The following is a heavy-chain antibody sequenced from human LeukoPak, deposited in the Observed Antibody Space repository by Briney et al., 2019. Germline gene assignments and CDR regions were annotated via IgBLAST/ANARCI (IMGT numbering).Heavy chain of an antibody. D-gene: IGHD1-26*01. CDR2: ISGSGANT. J-gene: IGHJ4*02. Sequence: HPGGSLRLSCAASGFTFSSYAMSWVRQAPGKGLEWVSTISGSGANTYYADSVKGRFTISRDNSKNTLYLQMNSLRAEDTAVYYCAKAGSIRFDYWGRGTLVTVSS. CDR3: AKAGSIRFDY. V-gene: IGHV3-23*01. CDR1: GFTFSSYA.